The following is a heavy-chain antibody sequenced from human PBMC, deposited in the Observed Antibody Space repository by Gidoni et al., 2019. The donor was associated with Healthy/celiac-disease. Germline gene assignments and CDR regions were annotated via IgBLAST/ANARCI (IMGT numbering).Heavy chain of an antibody. CDR1: RFTFSSYS. CDR2: ISSSSSYI. J-gene: IGHJ4*02. V-gene: IGHV3-21*01. CDR3: ARGALGYCSGGSCYSVYDY. Sequence: EVQLVESGGGLVKPGGSLRLSCAASRFTFSSYSMNWGRQAPGKGLAWVPSISSSSSYIDYADTGKGRFTISRDNDKNSLYLQMNSLRAEDTAVYYCARGALGYCSGGSCYSVYDYWGQGTLVTVSS. D-gene: IGHD2-15*01.